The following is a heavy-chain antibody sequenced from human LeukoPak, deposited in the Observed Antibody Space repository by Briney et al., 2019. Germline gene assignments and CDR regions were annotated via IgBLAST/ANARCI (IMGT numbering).Heavy chain of an antibody. Sequence: SETLSLTCTVSGGSISSSDYYWSWIRQPPGKGLEWIGYIYYSGSTSYNPSLKSRVTISVDTSKNQFSLKLTSVTVADTAVYYCARGFDAHNAFDIWGQGTMVTVSS. CDR1: GGSISSSDYY. CDR3: ARGFDAHNAFDI. V-gene: IGHV4-30-4*01. J-gene: IGHJ3*02. CDR2: IYYSGST. D-gene: IGHD3-9*01.